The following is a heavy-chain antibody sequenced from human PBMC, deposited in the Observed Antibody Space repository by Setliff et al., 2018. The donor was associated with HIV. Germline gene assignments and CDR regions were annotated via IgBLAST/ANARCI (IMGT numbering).Heavy chain of an antibody. V-gene: IGHV4-39*07. CDR1: GGSISNSRYY. CDR2: IYYSGST. D-gene: IGHD3-3*01. J-gene: IGHJ4*02. Sequence: TLSLTCTVSGGSISNSRYYWSWIRQPPGKGLEWIGSIYYSGSTYYNPSRKSRVAISIDTSKKQFSLTLISVTAADTAAYYCARDSGAPNYNFWSASPYFDPWGQGTLVTVSS. CDR3: ARDSGAPNYNFWSASPYFDP.